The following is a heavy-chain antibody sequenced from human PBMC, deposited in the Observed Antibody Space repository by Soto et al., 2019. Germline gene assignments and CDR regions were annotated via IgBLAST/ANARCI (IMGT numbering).Heavy chain of an antibody. CDR1: GYSFRSYG. V-gene: IGHV1-3*01. J-gene: IGHJ5*02. CDR3: ARVGLKYLRWFDP. CDR2: INVDNGGT. Sequence: GASVKVSCKASGYSFRSYGIQWVRQAPGQSPEWMGWINVDNGGTKYSQNFQDRVTIIRDTSASTVYMELSSLRTEDTAVYYCARVGLKYLRWFDPWGQGSLVTVSS. D-gene: IGHD6-6*01.